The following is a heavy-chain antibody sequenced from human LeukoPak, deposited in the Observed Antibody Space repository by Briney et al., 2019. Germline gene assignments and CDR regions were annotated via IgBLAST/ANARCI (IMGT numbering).Heavy chain of an antibody. Sequence: GGSLRLSCAASGFTFSSYEMNWVRQAPGKGLEWVSYISSSGSTIYYADSVKGRFTISRDNAKNSLYLQMNSLRAEDTAVYYCARRTRSGTTDWYFDLWGRGTLVTVSS. CDR3: ARRTRSGTTDWYFDL. V-gene: IGHV3-48*03. CDR1: GFTFSSYE. J-gene: IGHJ2*01. CDR2: ISSSGSTI. D-gene: IGHD1-1*01.